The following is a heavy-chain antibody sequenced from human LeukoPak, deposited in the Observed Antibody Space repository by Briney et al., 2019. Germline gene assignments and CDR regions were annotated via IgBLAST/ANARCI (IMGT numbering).Heavy chain of an antibody. V-gene: IGHV3-30*03. CDR2: ISYDGSNK. CDR1: GFTFGSYG. J-gene: IGHJ4*02. CDR3: ARDGVIGELFMLFVDY. D-gene: IGHD3-10*01. Sequence: GGSLRLSCAASGFTFGSYGMHWVRQAPGKGLEWVAVISYDGSNKYYADSVKGRFTISRDNSKNTLYLQMNSLRAEDTAVYYCARDGVIGELFMLFVDYWGQGTLVTVSS.